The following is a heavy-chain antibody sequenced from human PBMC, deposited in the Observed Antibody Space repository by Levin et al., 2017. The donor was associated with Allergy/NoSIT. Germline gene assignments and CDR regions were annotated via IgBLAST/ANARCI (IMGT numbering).Heavy chain of an antibody. CDR3: ARGGPPNYDYNWGSYRDGYFDY. D-gene: IGHD3-16*02. J-gene: IGHJ4*02. CDR2: IRNKAHGGTT. Sequence: GGSLRLSCTGSGCTFGDYAMSWVRQAPGKGLEWVGFIRNKAHGGTTEYAASVKGRLTISRDDSNSIAYLQMNSLKTEDTAVYFCARGGPPNYDYNWGSYRDGYFDYWGQGTLVTVSS. V-gene: IGHV3-49*04. CDR1: GCTFGDYA.